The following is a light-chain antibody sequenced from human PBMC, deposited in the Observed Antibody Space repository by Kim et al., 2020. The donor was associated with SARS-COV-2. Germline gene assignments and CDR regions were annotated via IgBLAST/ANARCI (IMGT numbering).Light chain of an antibody. Sequence: SYELTQPPSVSVAPGKTARITCGGNNIGSKSVHWYQQKPGQAPVLVIYYDSDRPSGIPERFSGSNSGNTATLTISRVEAGDVADYYCQVWVSSSDHRVFG. CDR1: NIGSKS. J-gene: IGLJ3*02. CDR3: QVWVSSSDHRV. CDR2: YDS. V-gene: IGLV3-21*04.